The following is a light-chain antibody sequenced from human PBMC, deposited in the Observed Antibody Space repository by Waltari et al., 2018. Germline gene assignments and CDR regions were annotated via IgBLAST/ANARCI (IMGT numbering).Light chain of an antibody. Sequence: QSALTQPASVSGSPGQSITISCSGTSSDLGKYNYVPWFQQHPGKAPKLMIYDVSNRPSGVSDRFSGSKSGNTASLTISGLQTEDESDYYCTSFTSSNTYVFGTGTKVTVL. CDR2: DVS. CDR3: TSFTSSNTYV. J-gene: IGLJ1*01. CDR1: SSDLGKYNY. V-gene: IGLV2-14*03.